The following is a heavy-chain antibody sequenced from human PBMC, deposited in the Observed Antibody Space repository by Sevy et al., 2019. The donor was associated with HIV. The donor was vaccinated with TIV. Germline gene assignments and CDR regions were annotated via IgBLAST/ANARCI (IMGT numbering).Heavy chain of an antibody. CDR1: GDSISGYY. D-gene: IGHD6-13*01. Sequence: SETLSLTCTVSGDSISGYYWSWIRQPPGKGLEWIGYFFYSGSSNYNPSLKSRVTISVDTTRNQVSLKVRSVTAADTAVYYCARGIAAPRGMDVWGQGTTVTVSS. CDR3: ARGIAAPRGMDV. CDR2: FFYSGSS. J-gene: IGHJ6*02. V-gene: IGHV4-59*01.